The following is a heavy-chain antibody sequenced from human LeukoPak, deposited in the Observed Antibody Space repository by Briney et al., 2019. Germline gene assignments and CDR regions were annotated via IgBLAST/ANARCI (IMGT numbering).Heavy chain of an antibody. CDR1: GYTFTSYG. D-gene: IGHD3-22*01. Sequence: ASVTVSCKASGYTFTSYGISWVRQAPGQGLEWMGWISAYNGNTNYAQKLQGRVTMTTDTSTSTAYMELRSLRSDDTAVYYCAREGYYDSSGYYPYYFDYWGQGTLVTVSS. V-gene: IGHV1-18*01. J-gene: IGHJ4*02. CDR2: ISAYNGNT. CDR3: AREGYYDSSGYYPYYFDY.